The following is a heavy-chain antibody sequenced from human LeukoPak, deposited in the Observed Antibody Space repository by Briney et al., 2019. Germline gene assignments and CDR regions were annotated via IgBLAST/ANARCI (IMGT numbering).Heavy chain of an antibody. Sequence: KSSETLSLTCTVSGYSISSGYYWGWIRQPPGKGLEWIGSIYHSGSTYYNPSLKSRVTISVDTSKNQFSLKLSSVTAADTAVYYCARDVGYCSSTSCSNWFDPWGQGTLVTVSS. J-gene: IGHJ5*02. CDR1: GYSISSGYY. V-gene: IGHV4-38-2*02. CDR2: IYHSGST. D-gene: IGHD2-2*01. CDR3: ARDVGYCSSTSCSNWFDP.